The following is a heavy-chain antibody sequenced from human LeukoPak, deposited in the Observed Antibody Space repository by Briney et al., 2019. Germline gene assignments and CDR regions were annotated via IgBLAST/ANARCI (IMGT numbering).Heavy chain of an antibody. D-gene: IGHD1-26*01. J-gene: IGHJ2*01. Sequence: GGSLRLSCAASEFTVSSNFISWIRQAPGKGLEWVSVIYSGGNTFYADSVKGRFTISRDSSKNTLFLHMNTLRAEDTAIYYCAKDRTVGASYWYFDLWGRGTLVTVSS. V-gene: IGHV3-53*01. CDR3: AKDRTVGASYWYFDL. CDR1: EFTVSSNF. CDR2: IYSGGNT.